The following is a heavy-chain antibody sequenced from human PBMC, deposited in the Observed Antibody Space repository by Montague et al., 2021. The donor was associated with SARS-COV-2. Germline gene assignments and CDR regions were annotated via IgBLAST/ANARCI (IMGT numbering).Heavy chain of an antibody. V-gene: IGHV4-59*01. CDR3: ARESTYNGFDS. CDR2: IYYRGST. Sequence: SETLSLTCTVSGGSMNSYYWSWLRQPPGKGLEWVGYIYYRGSTNYNPSLKSRVTISVDTSKNQLSLSLSSVTAADTAVYYCARESTYNGFDSWGQGTLVTVSS. J-gene: IGHJ5*01. CDR1: GGSMNSYY. D-gene: IGHD2/OR15-2a*01.